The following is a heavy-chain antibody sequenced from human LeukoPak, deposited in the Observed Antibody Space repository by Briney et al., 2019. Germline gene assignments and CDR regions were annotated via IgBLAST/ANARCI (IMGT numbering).Heavy chain of an antibody. CDR1: GFTFSSYA. CDR3: ARDRGLTLGSKYQLLWDPYYYYYYMDV. J-gene: IGHJ6*03. V-gene: IGHV3-30*04. Sequence: PGGSLRLSCAASGFTFSSYAMHWVRQAPGKGLEWVAVISYDGSNKYYADSVKGRFTISRDNSKNTLYLQMNSLRAEDTAAYYCARDRGLTLGSKYQLLWDPYYYYYYMDVWGKGTTVTVSS. CDR2: ISYDGSNK. D-gene: IGHD2-2*01.